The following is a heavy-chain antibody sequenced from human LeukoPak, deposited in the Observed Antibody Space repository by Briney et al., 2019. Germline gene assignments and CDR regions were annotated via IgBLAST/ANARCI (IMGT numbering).Heavy chain of an antibody. Sequence: GGSLRLSCTASGFTFGDYAMSWVRQAPGKGLEWVGFIRSKAYGGTTEYAASVKGRFTISRDDSKSNAYLQMNSLKTEDTAVYYCTFAYGSGSRRHHYYYYYGMDVWGKGTTVTVSS. J-gene: IGHJ6*04. CDR1: GFTFGDYA. CDR3: TFAYGSGSRRHHYYYYYGMDV. CDR2: IRSKAYGGTT. D-gene: IGHD3-10*01. V-gene: IGHV3-49*04.